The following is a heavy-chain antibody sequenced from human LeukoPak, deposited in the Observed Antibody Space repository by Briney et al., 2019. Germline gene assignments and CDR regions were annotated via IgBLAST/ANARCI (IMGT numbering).Heavy chain of an antibody. J-gene: IGHJ6*03. CDR2: IIPIFGTA. CDR1: GGTFSIYA. CDR3: ARDYDSRFRYFDINYYYYMDV. D-gene: IGHD3-9*01. V-gene: IGHV1-69*05. Sequence: GASVTLSFKASGGTFSIYAISWVRQAPGPGHEWMGGIIPIFGTANYAQKFQDRATITTDKSTSTAYMELSSLRSEDTAVYYCARDYDSRFRYFDINYYYYMDVWGKGTTVTVSS.